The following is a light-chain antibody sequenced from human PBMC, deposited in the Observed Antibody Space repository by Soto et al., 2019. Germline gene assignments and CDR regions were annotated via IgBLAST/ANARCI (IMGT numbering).Light chain of an antibody. CDR3: QQADSFPRT. V-gene: IGKV1D-12*01. CDR2: AAS. Sequence: DIQMTQSPSSLSACVGDRVIITCRASQYISSWLAWYQQKPGEAPKLLIYAASRLQRCVPSRFSGSGSGTEFTLTISRLQPEDFATYYCQQADSFPRTFGGGTKVEIK. J-gene: IGKJ4*01. CDR1: QYISSW.